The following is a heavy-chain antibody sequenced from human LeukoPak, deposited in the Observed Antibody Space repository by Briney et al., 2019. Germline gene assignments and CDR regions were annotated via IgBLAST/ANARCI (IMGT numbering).Heavy chain of an antibody. Sequence: NPSETLSLTCAVYGGSFSGYYWSWIRQPPGKGLEWIGEINHSGSTNYNPSLKSRVTISVDTSKNQFSLKLSSVTAADTAVCYCARLWRRPNWFDPWGQGTLVTVSS. D-gene: IGHD3-16*01. CDR1: GGSFSGYY. J-gene: IGHJ5*02. CDR2: INHSGST. CDR3: ARLWRRPNWFDP. V-gene: IGHV4-34*01.